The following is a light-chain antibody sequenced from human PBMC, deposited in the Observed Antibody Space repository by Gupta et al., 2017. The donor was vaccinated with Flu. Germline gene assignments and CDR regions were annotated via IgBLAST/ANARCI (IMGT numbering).Light chain of an antibody. Sequence: EFVLSQSPGTLSLSPGQRATLSCRASQSVSSSYLAWYQQKPGQAPRLLIYGASSRATGIPDRFSGSGSGTDVTLTISRLEPEDFAGYYCQQYGRSPRTFGQGTKVEIK. CDR1: QSVSSSY. CDR2: GAS. J-gene: IGKJ1*01. CDR3: QQYGRSPRT. V-gene: IGKV3-20*01.